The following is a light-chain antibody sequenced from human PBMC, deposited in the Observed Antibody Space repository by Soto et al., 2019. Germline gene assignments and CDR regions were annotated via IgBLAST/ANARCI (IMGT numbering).Light chain of an antibody. CDR1: QGIVGW. J-gene: IGKJ4*01. V-gene: IGKV1D-12*01. CDR3: QQAHSFPLT. CDR2: AAS. Sequence: DIQMTQSPSSVSASVGDRVTITCRASQGIVGWLAWYQQKPGRAPNLLISAASSLRGVPSRFSGSGSGTDFTLTISSLQPEDSATYYCQQAHSFPLTFGGGTKVQI.